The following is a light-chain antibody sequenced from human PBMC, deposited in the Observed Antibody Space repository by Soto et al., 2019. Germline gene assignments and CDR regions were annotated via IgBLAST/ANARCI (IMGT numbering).Light chain of an antibody. V-gene: IGKV3-15*01. CDR2: RAS. CDR3: QQYNNWPYT. CDR1: QHVSSN. Sequence: EIVMTQYPATLSVSPGGSATLSCRASQHVSSNFAWYRQKPGQAPTLLIYRASTRATGIPDRFSGSGSGTEFTLTISSLQSEDFAVYYCQQYNNWPYTFGQGTKLEIK. J-gene: IGKJ2*01.